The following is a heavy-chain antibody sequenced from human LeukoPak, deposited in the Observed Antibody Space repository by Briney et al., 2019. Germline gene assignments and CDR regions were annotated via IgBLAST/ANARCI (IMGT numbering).Heavy chain of an antibody. Sequence: ASVKVSCKASGYTFTGYYMHWVRQAPGQGLEWMGWINPNSGGTNYAQKFQGRVTMTRDTSISTAYMELSRLRPDDTAVYYCARDISAVDYYGSGSYPGMDVWGQGTTVTVSS. D-gene: IGHD3-10*01. CDR1: GYTFTGYY. CDR2: INPNSGGT. CDR3: ARDISAVDYYGSGSYPGMDV. V-gene: IGHV1-2*02. J-gene: IGHJ6*02.